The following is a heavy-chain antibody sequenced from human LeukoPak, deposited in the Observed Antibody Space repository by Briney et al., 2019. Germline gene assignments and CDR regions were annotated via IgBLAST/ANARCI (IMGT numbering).Heavy chain of an antibody. Sequence: QSGGSLRLSCAASGFTFSSYAMHWVRQAPGKGLEWVAVIPYDGSNKYYADSVKGRFAISRDNSKNTLYLQMNSLRAEDTAVYYCARGGIGYWGQGTLVTVSS. CDR2: IPYDGSNK. V-gene: IGHV3-30*09. CDR3: ARGGIGY. D-gene: IGHD6-13*01. J-gene: IGHJ4*02. CDR1: GFTFSSYA.